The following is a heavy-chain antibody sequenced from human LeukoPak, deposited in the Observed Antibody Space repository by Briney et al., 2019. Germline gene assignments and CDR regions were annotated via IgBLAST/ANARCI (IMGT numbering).Heavy chain of an antibody. Sequence: GGSLRLSCAASGFTFSGFGMHWVRQAPGKGLEWVAVIWFDGSNRNHADSVKGRFTISRDNSKNTLYLQMNSLRVEDTAVYFCVRDYCSGGSCYENNWFDPWGQGTLVTVSS. D-gene: IGHD2-15*01. CDR3: VRDYCSGGSCYENNWFDP. CDR2: IWFDGSNR. CDR1: GFTFSGFG. J-gene: IGHJ5*02. V-gene: IGHV3-33*01.